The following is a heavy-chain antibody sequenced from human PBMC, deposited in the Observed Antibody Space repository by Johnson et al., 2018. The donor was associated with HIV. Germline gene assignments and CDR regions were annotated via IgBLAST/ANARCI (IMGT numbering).Heavy chain of an antibody. J-gene: IGHJ3*02. D-gene: IGHD3-16*02. CDR3: ARARYDYVWGSYRFDAFDI. Sequence: VQLVESGGGLVQPGGSLRLSCAASGFTFSSYWMSWVRQAPGKGLEWVANIKQDGSEKYYVDSVKGRFTISRDNAKNSLYLQMNSLRAEDTAVYYCARARYDYVWGSYRFDAFDIWGQGTMVTVSS. CDR1: GFTFSSYW. V-gene: IGHV3-7*01. CDR2: IKQDGSEK.